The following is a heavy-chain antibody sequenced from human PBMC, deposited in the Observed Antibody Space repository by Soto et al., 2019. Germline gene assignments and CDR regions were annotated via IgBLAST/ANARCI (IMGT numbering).Heavy chain of an antibody. J-gene: IGHJ6*02. CDR3: VRLEGSSSWGGYYYYGMDV. CDR1: GGSISSSSYY. D-gene: IGHD6-13*01. V-gene: IGHV4-39*01. Sequence: SETLSLTCTVSGGSISSSSYYWGWIRQPPGKGLEWIGSIYYSGSTYYNPSLKSRVTISVDTSKNQFSLKLSSVTAADTAVYYCVRLEGSSSWGGYYYYGMDVWGQGTTVTVSS. CDR2: IYYSGST.